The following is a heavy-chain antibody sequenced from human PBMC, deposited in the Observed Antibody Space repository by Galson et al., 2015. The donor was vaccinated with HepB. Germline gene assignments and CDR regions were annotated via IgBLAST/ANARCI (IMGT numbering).Heavy chain of an antibody. CDR2: ISYDGSNK. CDR3: ARDCASSCYFNHYYGMDV. Sequence: SLRLSCAASGFTFSSYAMHWVRQAPGKGLEWVAVISYDGSNKYYADSVKGRFTISRDNSKNTLYLQMNSLRAEDTAVYYCARDCASSCYFNHYYGMDVRGQGTQVTVAS. V-gene: IGHV3-30*04. CDR1: GFTFSSYA. D-gene: IGHD6-13*01. J-gene: IGHJ6*02.